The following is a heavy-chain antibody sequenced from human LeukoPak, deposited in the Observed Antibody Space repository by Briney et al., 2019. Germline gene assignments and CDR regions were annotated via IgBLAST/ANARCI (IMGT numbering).Heavy chain of an antibody. V-gene: IGHV4-59*01. D-gene: IGHD1-20*01. CDR1: GGSIISYY. CDR2: VSYSGTT. CDR3: ARDYRITGTRWDDAFDI. Sequence: PSETLSLTCTVSGGSIISYYWSWIRQPPGKGLEWIGYVSYSGTTNYNPSLKSRLTISVDTSKNHFSLKLSSVTAADTAVYYCARDYRITGTRWDDAFDIWGQGTMVTVSS. J-gene: IGHJ3*02.